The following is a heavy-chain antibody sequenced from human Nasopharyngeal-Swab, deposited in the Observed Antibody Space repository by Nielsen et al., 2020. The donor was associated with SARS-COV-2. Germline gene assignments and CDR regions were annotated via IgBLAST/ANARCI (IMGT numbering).Heavy chain of an antibody. Sequence: ASVKVSCKTSGYTFVNYGINWVRQAPGQGLEWMGGVTGYNRNANYARNFHGRVTMTTDTSTNTAYLELRSLRSDDTAVYYCARDLDALDIWGQGTLVTVSS. CDR3: ARDLDALDI. J-gene: IGHJ3*02. CDR2: VTGYNRNA. CDR1: GYTFVNYG. V-gene: IGHV1-18*01.